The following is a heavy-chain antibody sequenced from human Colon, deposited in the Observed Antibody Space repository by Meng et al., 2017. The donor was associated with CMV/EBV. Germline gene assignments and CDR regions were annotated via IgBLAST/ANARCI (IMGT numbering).Heavy chain of an antibody. CDR3: TRGYSGIDINAFDI. D-gene: IGHD1-26*01. Sequence: GGSLRLSCAGSGFIFSDHYIDWVRQAPGKGLEWVGRAANKADSYTTEYAASVKGRFTFSRDDSENSVYLQMNSLKSEDTAVYYCTRGYSGIDINAFDIWGQGTMVTVSS. J-gene: IGHJ3*02. V-gene: IGHV3-72*01. CDR2: AANKADSYTT. CDR1: GFIFSDHY.